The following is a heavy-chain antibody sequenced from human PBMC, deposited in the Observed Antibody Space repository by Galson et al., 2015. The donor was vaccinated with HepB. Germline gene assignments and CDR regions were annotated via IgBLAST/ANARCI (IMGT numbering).Heavy chain of an antibody. CDR3: ARAPLSAGAPLDY. CDR2: ISYDGSNK. CDR1: GFTFSSYA. V-gene: IGHV3-30-3*01. J-gene: IGHJ4*02. D-gene: IGHD6-13*01. Sequence: SLRLSCAASGFTFSSYAMHWVRQAPGKGLEWVAVISYDGSNKYYADSVKGRFTISRDNSKNTLYLQMNSLRAEDTAVYYCARAPLSAGAPLDYWGQGTLVTVSS.